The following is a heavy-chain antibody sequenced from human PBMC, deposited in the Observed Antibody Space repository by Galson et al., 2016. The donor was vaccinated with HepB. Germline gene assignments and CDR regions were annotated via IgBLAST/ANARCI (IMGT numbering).Heavy chain of an antibody. V-gene: IGHV3-23*01. CDR1: GFTFSNYA. CDR3: ARDIIGYCSGGSCYYYHSMDV. Sequence: SLRLSCAASGFTFSNYAMSWVRQAPGKGLEWVSSISGSGSNTYYADSVKGRFTISRDNSKNTLYLQMNSLRAEDTAVYYCARDIIGYCSGGSCYYYHSMDVWGKGTTVTVSS. D-gene: IGHD2-15*01. CDR2: ISGSGSNT. J-gene: IGHJ6*03.